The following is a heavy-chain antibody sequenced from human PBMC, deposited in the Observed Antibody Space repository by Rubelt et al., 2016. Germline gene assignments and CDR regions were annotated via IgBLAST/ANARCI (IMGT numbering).Heavy chain of an antibody. J-gene: IGHJ3*02. CDR3: ARHMGQWLVRSDALDM. V-gene: IGHV4-34*01. CDR2: IYYSGST. CDR1: GGSFSGYY. D-gene: IGHD6-19*01. Sequence: QVQLQQWGAGLLKPSETLSLSCAVYGGSFSGYYWTWIRQPPGKGLEWIGSIYYSGSTYYNPSLKSRVTMVADTSANQFSPRLSALTAAYTALYYCARHMGQWLVRSDALDMWGQGTMVTVSS.